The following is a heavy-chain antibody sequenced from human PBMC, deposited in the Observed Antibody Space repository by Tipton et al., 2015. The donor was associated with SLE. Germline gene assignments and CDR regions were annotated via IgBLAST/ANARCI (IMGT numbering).Heavy chain of an antibody. D-gene: IGHD6-6*01. Sequence: SLRLSCAASGFTFSSYDMHWVRQATGKGLEWVSAIGTAGDTYYADSVKGRFTISRDNSKNTLYLQMNSLRAEDTAVYYCAREGDSSSAPNYYYMDVWGKGTTVTVSS. J-gene: IGHJ6*03. CDR1: GFTFSSYD. CDR2: IGTAGDT. V-gene: IGHV3-13*01. CDR3: AREGDSSSAPNYYYMDV.